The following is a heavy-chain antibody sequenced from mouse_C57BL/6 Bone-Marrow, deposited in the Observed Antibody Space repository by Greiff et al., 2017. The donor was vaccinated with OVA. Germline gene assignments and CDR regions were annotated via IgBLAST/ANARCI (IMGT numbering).Heavy chain of an antibody. CDR3: ARGYYGSSYVLDY. J-gene: IGHJ2*01. Sequence: QVQLQQSGAELARPGASVTLSCKASGYTFTSYGISWVKQRTGQGLEWIGEIYPRSGNNYYNEKFKGKATLTADKSSSTAYMELRSLTSEDSAVYFCARGYYGSSYVLDYWGQGTTLTVSS. D-gene: IGHD1-1*01. V-gene: IGHV1-81*01. CDR1: GYTFTSYG. CDR2: IYPRSGNN.